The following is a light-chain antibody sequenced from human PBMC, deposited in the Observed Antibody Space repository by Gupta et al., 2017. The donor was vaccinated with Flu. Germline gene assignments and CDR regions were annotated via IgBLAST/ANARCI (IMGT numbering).Light chain of an antibody. CDR2: GAS. CDR1: QSVSSN. CDR3: QQYNSWPGIT. J-gene: IGKJ3*01. V-gene: IGKV3-15*01. Sequence: VMTQSPATLSVSPGERATLSCRASQSVSSNLAWYQQKPGQAPRLLIYGASTRATGIPARFSGSGSGTEFTLTISSLQSEDFAVYYCQQYNSWPGITFGPGTKVDIK.